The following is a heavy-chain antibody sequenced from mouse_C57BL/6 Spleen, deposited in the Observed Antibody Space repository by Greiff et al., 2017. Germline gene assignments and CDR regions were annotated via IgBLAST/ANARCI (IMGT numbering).Heavy chain of an antibody. Sequence: VQLQQPGAELVKPGASVKLSCKASGYTFTSYWMHWVKQRPGQGLEWIGMIHPNSGSTNYNEKFKSKATLTLDKSSSTAYMQLSSLTSEDSAVYYCARELTGTSDYWGQGTTLTVSS. CDR1: GYTFTSYW. D-gene: IGHD4-1*01. CDR2: IHPNSGST. CDR3: ARELTGTSDY. V-gene: IGHV1-64*01. J-gene: IGHJ2*01.